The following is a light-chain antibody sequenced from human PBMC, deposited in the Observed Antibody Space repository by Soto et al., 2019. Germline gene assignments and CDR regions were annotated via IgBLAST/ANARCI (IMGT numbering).Light chain of an antibody. V-gene: IGKV3-15*01. CDR3: QPYNNWPLT. CDR1: QGVSSN. J-gene: IGKJ4*01. Sequence: EIVMTQSPATLSVSPGERATLSCRASQGVSSNLAWYQQKPGQAPRLLIYGASTRATSIPARFSGSGSGTEFTLTISSLQSEDFAVYYCQPYNNWPLTFGGGAKVEIK. CDR2: GAS.